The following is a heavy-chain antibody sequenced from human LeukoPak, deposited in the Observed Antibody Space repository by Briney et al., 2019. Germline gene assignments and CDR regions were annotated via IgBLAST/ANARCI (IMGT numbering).Heavy chain of an antibody. CDR1: GGTFSSYA. CDR2: IIPIFGTA. D-gene: IGHD6-19*01. J-gene: IGHJ4*02. CDR3: ARGGSGWYVRYFDY. Sequence: GSSVKVSCKASGGTFSSYAISWVRQAPGQGLEWMGGIIPIFGTANYAQKFRGRVTITADKSTRTAYMELSSLRSEDTAVYYCARGGSGWYVRYFDYWGQGTLVTVSS. V-gene: IGHV1-69*06.